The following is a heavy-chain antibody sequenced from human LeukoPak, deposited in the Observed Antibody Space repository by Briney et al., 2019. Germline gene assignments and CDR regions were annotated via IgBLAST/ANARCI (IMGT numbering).Heavy chain of an antibody. J-gene: IGHJ6*03. Sequence: SETLSLTCTVSGGSTSTYYWSWIRQPPGKGLEWIGFIYYTGSGNYNPSLKSRVTMSVDTSKNQFSLMLSSVTAADTAVYYCAREGDTNIYYFYMDVWGKGTTVTVSS. D-gene: IGHD1-26*01. V-gene: IGHV4-59*01. CDR1: GGSTSTYY. CDR2: IYYTGSG. CDR3: AREGDTNIYYFYMDV.